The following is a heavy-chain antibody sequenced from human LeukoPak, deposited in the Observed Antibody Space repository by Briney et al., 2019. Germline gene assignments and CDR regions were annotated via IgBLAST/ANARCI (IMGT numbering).Heavy chain of an antibody. CDR2: ISSSSSYT. J-gene: IGHJ4*02. Sequence: GGSLRLSCAASGFTFSGYYMSWIRQAPGRGLEWVSYISSSSSYTNYADSVKGRFTISRDNAKNSLYLQMNSLRAEDTAVYYCASARSGRSHHDDWGQGSLATVSS. V-gene: IGHV3-11*03. D-gene: IGHD6-25*01. CDR3: ASARSGRSHHDD. CDR1: GFTFSGYY.